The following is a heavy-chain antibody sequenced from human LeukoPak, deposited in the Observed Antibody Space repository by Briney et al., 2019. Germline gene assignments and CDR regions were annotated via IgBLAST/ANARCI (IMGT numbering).Heavy chain of an antibody. D-gene: IGHD2-2*01. CDR1: GFTFSSYA. CDR2: ISGSGGST. Sequence: GGSLRLSCAASGFTFSSYAMSWVRQAPGKGLEWVSAISGSGGSTYYADSVKGRFTISRDNSKNTLYLQMHSLRAEDTAVYYCAKRDCSSISCSSFGLDVWGQGTTVTVSS. J-gene: IGHJ6*02. CDR3: AKRDCSSISCSSFGLDV. V-gene: IGHV3-23*01.